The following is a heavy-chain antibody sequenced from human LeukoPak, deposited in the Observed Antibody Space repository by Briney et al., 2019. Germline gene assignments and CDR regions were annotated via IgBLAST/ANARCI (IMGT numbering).Heavy chain of an antibody. Sequence: PGGSLRLSCAASGFTFSSYGMHWVRQAPGKGLEWVAALWYDGRNEYYAESVKGRFTISRDNSKNTLYLQMNGLRVEDTAVYYCVREGPRGLAFDIWGQGTMVTVSS. D-gene: IGHD3/OR15-3a*01. CDR1: GFTFSSYG. J-gene: IGHJ3*02. CDR2: LWYDGRNE. V-gene: IGHV3-33*01. CDR3: VREGPRGLAFDI.